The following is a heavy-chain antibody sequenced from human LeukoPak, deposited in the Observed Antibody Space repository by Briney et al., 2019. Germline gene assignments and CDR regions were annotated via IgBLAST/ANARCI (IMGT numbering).Heavy chain of an antibody. J-gene: IGHJ4*02. D-gene: IGHD6-19*01. Sequence: SGTLSLTCAVSGGSISSSNWWSWVRQPPGKGLEWIGEIYHSGSTNYNPSLKSRVTISVDKSKNQFSLKLSSVTAADTAVYYCARISGWYEGDRVWCFDYWGQGTLVTVSS. CDR1: GGSISSSNW. V-gene: IGHV4-4*02. CDR3: ARISGWYEGDRVWCFDY. CDR2: IYHSGST.